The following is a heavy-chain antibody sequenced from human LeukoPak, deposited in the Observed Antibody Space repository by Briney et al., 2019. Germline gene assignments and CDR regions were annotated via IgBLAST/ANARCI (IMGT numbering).Heavy chain of an antibody. V-gene: IGHV3-23*01. CDR3: AKLVVVPAAILWGDY. J-gene: IGHJ4*02. CDR1: GFTFSSYA. D-gene: IGHD2-2*02. Sequence: GGSLRLSCAASGFTFSSYAMSWVRQAPGKGLEWVSAISGSGGSTYYADSVKGRFTISRDNSKNTLYLQMNSLRVEDTAVYYCAKLVVVPAAILWGDYWGQGTLVTVSS. CDR2: ISGSGGST.